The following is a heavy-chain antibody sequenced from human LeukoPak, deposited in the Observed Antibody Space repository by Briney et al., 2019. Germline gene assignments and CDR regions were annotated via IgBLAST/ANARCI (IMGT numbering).Heavy chain of an antibody. D-gene: IGHD1-26*01. Sequence: ASVTVSCTSSGFTFTIYSISWVRQAPGQGLEWMGWISGYNGNTNYAQKLQGRVTMTTDTSTSTAYMELRSLRSDDTAVYYCARVHMGAIDYWGQGTLVTVSS. CDR2: ISGYNGNT. CDR3: ARVHMGAIDY. V-gene: IGHV1-18*01. CDR1: GFTFTIYS. J-gene: IGHJ4*02.